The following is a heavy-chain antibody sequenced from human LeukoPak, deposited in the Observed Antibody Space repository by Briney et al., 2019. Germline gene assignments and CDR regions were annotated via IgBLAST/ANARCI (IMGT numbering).Heavy chain of an antibody. D-gene: IGHD6-19*01. CDR2: IYYRGST. Sequence: PSETLSLTCTVSGGSISSYYWSWIRQPPGKGLEWIGYIYYRGSTTYNPSLKSRVTISVDTSKNQFSLKLISVTAADTAVYYCARGGGYSSGLDYWGQGTLVTVSS. CDR1: GGSISSYY. J-gene: IGHJ4*02. CDR3: ARGGGYSSGLDY. V-gene: IGHV4-59*01.